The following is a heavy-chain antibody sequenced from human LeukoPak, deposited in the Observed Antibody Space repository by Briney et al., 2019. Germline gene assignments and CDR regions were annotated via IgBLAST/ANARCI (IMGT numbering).Heavy chain of an antibody. CDR3: ARAMGVIAYYYYGMDV. J-gene: IGHJ6*02. D-gene: IGHD3-16*02. CDR1: GYTFTGYY. CDR2: INPNSGGK. Sequence: SVKVSCKAPGYTFTGYYMHWVRQAPGQGLEWMGWINPNSGGKKYAQKFQGMVTMTRATSISTAYMELSRLRSDDTAVYYCARAMGVIAYYYYGMDVWGQGTTVTVSS. V-gene: IGHV1-2*02.